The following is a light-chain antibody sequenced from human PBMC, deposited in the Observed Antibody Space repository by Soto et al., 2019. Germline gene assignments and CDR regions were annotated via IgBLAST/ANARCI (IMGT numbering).Light chain of an antibody. J-gene: IGKJ5*01. CDR3: QHFKSFPIT. Sequence: DIQMTQSPSTLSASVGDRVTITCRASQFINNWLAWYQQKPGKAPSLLIYDASSLESGVPSRFSGSGSGTDFTLTISSLQPEDFATYYCQHFKSFPITFGQGTRLEIK. V-gene: IGKV1-5*01. CDR1: QFINNW. CDR2: DAS.